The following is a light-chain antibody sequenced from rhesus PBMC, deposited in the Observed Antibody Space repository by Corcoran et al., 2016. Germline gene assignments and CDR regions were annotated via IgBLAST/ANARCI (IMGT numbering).Light chain of an antibody. CDR3: QKYSSSPFT. CDR2: GAS. J-gene: IGKJ3*01. CDR1: QSVSSY. V-gene: IGKV3-53*01. Sequence: QVILTQSPATLSLSPGERATLSCRASQSVSSYLAWYQQKPGQAPRLLIYGASSRATGIPDRLSGSGSGTEFTLPISSLEPEDFAVYSCQKYSSSPFTFGPGTKLDIK.